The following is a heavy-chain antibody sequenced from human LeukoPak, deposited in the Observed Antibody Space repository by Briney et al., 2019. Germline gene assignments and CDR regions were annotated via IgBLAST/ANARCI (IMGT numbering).Heavy chain of an antibody. V-gene: IGHV3-33*01. J-gene: IGHJ4*02. D-gene: IGHD2-2*01. CDR1: GFTFSSYG. Sequence: PGGSLRLSCAASGFTFSSYGMHWVRQAPGKGLEWVAVIWYDGSNKYYADSVKGRFTISRDNSKNTLYLQMNSLRAEDTAVYYCASSTGVPRVYHYWGQGALVTVSS. CDR3: ASSTGVPRVYHY. CDR2: IWYDGSNK.